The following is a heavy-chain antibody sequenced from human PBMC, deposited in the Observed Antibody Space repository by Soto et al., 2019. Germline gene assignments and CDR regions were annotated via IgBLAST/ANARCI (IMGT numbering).Heavy chain of an antibody. CDR3: ARRYCNDNTCYFFDY. D-gene: IGHD2-15*01. CDR2: TSYGGST. V-gene: IGHV4-39*01. Sequence: QLQLQESGPGLVKPSETLSLTCAVSGDSISSGSFYWGWIRQPPGKGLEWIGITSYGGSTFYNPSLKSRVTMSVDTSKNQLSLKLTSVTAADTAVYYCARRYCNDNTCYFFDYWGQGTLVTVSS. J-gene: IGHJ4*02. CDR1: GDSISSGSFY.